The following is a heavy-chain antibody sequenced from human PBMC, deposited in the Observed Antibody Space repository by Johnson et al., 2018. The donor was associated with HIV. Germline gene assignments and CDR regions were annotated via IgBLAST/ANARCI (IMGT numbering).Heavy chain of an antibody. CDR2: IKSKTDGGTT. CDR3: TTPPIGGSYLSGAFDI. CDR1: GFTFSNAW. Sequence: VQLVESGGGLVKPGGSLRLSCAASGFTFSNAWMSWVRQAPGKGLEWVGRIKSKTDGGTTDYAAPVKGRFTISRDDSKNTLYLQMNSLKTEDTAVYYCTTPPIGGSYLSGAFDIWGQGTMVTVSS. J-gene: IGHJ3*02. V-gene: IGHV3-15*01. D-gene: IGHD1-26*01.